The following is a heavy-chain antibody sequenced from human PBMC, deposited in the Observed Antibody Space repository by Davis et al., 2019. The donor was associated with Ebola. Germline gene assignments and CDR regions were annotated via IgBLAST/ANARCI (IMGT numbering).Heavy chain of an antibody. J-gene: IGHJ4*02. CDR3: AKAFTLIVVVAQFEY. CDR1: GFTFNNAW. D-gene: IGHD3-22*01. Sequence: GESLKISCAGSGFTFNNAWMSWVRQAPGKGLEWVGHIKSEPDGGTTDYAAPVKGRFTISRDDSKNTLYLQMNSLRVEDTAVYYCAKAFTLIVVVAQFEYWGQGTLVTVSS. CDR2: IKSEPDGGTT. V-gene: IGHV3-15*01.